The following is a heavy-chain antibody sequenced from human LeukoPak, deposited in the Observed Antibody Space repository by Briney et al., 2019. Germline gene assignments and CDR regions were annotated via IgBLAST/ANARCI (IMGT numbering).Heavy chain of an antibody. D-gene: IGHD6-13*01. V-gene: IGHV1-2*02. CDR1: AYTFTGYY. CDR3: SRSRSSSWEPFDY. CDR2: INPNSGGT. J-gene: IGHJ4*02. Sequence: ASVKVSCKASAYTFTGYYMHWVRQAPGQGLEWMGWINPNSGGTNYAQKFQGRVTMTRDTYISTAYMELSRLRSDDTAVYYCSRSRSSSWEPFDYWGQGTLVSVCS.